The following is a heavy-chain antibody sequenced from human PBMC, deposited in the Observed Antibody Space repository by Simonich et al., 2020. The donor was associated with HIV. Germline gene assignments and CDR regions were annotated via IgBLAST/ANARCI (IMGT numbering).Heavy chain of an antibody. J-gene: IGHJ4*02. CDR1: GFTFSSYA. D-gene: IGHD3-16*01. CDR3: ASGGSISSVWADDY. V-gene: IGHV3-30*07. CDR2: ISYDGSNK. Sequence: QVQLVESGGGVVQPGRSLRLSCAASGFTFSSYAMHWVRQAPAKGLEWVAVISYDGSNKYYADSVKGRFTISSDNSKNTLYLQMNSLRAEDTAVYYCASGGSISSVWADDYWGQGTLVTVSS.